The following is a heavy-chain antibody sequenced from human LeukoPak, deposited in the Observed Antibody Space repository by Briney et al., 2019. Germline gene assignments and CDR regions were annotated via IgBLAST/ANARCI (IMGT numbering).Heavy chain of an antibody. CDR2: ISSGTNYI. CDR1: GFTFDNYN. Sequence: GGSLRLSCAGSGFTFDNYNMNWVRQAPGKGLEWVSSISSGTNYIFEADSVKGRFTVTKDTALNSLSLQMNSLRADDTAVYYCARSAGGNYFDYWDQGTLVTVSS. D-gene: IGHD2-8*02. V-gene: IGHV3-21*01. J-gene: IGHJ4*02. CDR3: ARSAGGNYFDY.